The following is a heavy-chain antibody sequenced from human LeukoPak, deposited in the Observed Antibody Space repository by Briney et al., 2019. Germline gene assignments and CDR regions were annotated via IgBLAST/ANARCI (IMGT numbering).Heavy chain of an antibody. CDR3: ARWSGSVTARNYYYYMDV. V-gene: IGHV4-59*08. D-gene: IGHD6-6*01. CDR2: VYSSGTT. J-gene: IGHJ6*03. CDR1: GGSFTGHY. Sequence: SETLSLTCAVSGGSFTGHYWSWIRQPPGKALEWIGYVYSSGTTTYNPSLESRVTISLDTSGKQVSLNLSSVTAADTAVYYCARWSGSVTARNYYYYMDVWGEGTTVTVSS.